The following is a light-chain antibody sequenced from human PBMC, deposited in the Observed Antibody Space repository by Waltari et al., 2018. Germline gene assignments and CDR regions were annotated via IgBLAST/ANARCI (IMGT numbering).Light chain of an antibody. CDR1: QDISNH. CDR3: QHYHNLPLT. J-gene: IGKJ4*01. Sequence: DIQMTQSPSSLSASVGDRVTITCQASQDISNHLNWYHRKPGKAPELLIYDTTTLQTGVPSRFSGSGSRTDFTLTISSLQPEDIGTYYCQHYHNLPLTFGGGTKVEI. CDR2: DTT. V-gene: IGKV1-33*01.